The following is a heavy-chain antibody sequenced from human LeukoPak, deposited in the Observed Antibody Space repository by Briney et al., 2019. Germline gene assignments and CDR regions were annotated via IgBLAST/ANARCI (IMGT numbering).Heavy chain of an antibody. J-gene: IGHJ4*02. D-gene: IGHD3-22*01. CDR1: GGSMSSSSYY. CDR3: ARAEAYYDSSGYYKYYFDY. V-gene: IGHV4-39*07. Sequence: SETLSLTCTVSGGSMSSSSYYWGSIRQPPGKGLEWIGSIYFSGGTYYSPSLKSRLTISVDTSKNQFSLKLSSVTAADTAVYYCARAEAYYDSSGYYKYYFDYWGQGTQVTVSS. CDR2: IYFSGGT.